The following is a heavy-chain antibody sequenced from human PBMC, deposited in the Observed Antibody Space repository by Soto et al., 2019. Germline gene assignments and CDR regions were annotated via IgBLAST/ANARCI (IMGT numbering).Heavy chain of an antibody. Sequence: ASVKVSCKASGYRFTTFYIHWVRQAPGEGLEWMGRMNVDTGGTTYAQKFQGSVTMTRDTSISTAYMEVTNVKSDDTAIYYCARDGNFALRGYSFVFDFWGQVPTVTVSS. CDR2: MNVDTGGT. CDR3: ARDGNFALRGYSFVFDF. CDR1: GYRFTTFY. J-gene: IGHJ4*02. D-gene: IGHD5-12*01. V-gene: IGHV1-2*06.